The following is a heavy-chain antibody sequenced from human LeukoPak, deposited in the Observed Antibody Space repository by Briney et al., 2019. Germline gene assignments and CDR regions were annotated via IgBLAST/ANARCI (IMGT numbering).Heavy chain of an antibody. V-gene: IGHV7-4-1*02. Sequence: ASVKVSCKASGYTFTSYAMNWVRQAPGQGLEWMGWINTNTGNPTYAQGFTGRFVFSLDTSVSTAYLQISGLKAEDTAVYYCARDRIVLLWFGELLQDYYYYGMDVWGQGTTVTVSS. CDR3: ARDRIVLLWFGELLQDYYYYGMDV. D-gene: IGHD3-10*01. CDR1: GYTFTSYA. J-gene: IGHJ6*02. CDR2: INTNTGNP.